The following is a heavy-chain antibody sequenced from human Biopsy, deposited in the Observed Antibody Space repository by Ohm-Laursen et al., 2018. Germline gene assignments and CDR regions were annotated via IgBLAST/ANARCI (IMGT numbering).Heavy chain of an antibody. CDR2: INTDGSST. Sequence: SLRLSCAASEFIFSRFCMYWVRQAPGKGLVWVSRINTDGSSTNYADAVKGRFTISRDNAKNTVFLQMNSLGAEDTAVYYCARESALKWYQSLSYFNGMDVWGQGTTVTVSS. CDR3: ARESALKWYQSLSYFNGMDV. D-gene: IGHD2-2*01. V-gene: IGHV3-74*01. CDR1: EFIFSRFC. J-gene: IGHJ6*02.